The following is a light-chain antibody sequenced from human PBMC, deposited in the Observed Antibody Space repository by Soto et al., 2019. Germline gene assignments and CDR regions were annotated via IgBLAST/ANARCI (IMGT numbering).Light chain of an antibody. CDR2: EVS. Sequence: QSVVTQPASVSGSPGQSITISCTGTSSDVGGYDYVSWYQQYPGKAPRLIIYEVSNRPSGVSNRFSGSKSGNTASLTISGLRAEDEGDYFCSSYKGTSALILFGGGTKLTVL. CDR3: SSYKGTSALIL. V-gene: IGLV2-14*01. J-gene: IGLJ2*01. CDR1: SSDVGGYDY.